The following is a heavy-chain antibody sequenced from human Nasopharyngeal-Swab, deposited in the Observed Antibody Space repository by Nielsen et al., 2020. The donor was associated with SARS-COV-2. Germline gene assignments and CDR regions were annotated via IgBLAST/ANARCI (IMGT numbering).Heavy chain of an antibody. CDR2: ITSTGAYI. CDR3: ARESGGWQPYFDS. Sequence: VRQAPGKGLEWVSSITSTGAYIYYGGSVKGRFTISRDNARKSLYLQMNSLRAEDTAVYYWARESGGWQPYFDSWGQGTLVTVSS. V-gene: IGHV3-21*01. J-gene: IGHJ4*02. D-gene: IGHD6-19*01.